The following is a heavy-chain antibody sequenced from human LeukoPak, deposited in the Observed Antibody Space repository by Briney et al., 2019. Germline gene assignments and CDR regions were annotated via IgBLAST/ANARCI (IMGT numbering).Heavy chain of an antibody. Sequence: PSETLSLTCTVSGDSISSSSYYWGWIRQPPGKELEWIGSIYYSGSTYYNPSLNSRVTISVDTSKNQFSLKLSSVTAADTAVYYCARDYLGGNPDAFDIWDQGTMVTVSS. CDR3: ARDYLGGNPDAFDI. V-gene: IGHV4-39*07. J-gene: IGHJ3*02. D-gene: IGHD4-23*01. CDR2: IYYSGST. CDR1: GDSISSSSYY.